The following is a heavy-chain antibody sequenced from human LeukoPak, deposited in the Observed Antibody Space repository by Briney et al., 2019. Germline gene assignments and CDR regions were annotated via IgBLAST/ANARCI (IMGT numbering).Heavy chain of an antibody. CDR3: AKDANYYDSSGYLIPFDY. CDR2: ISCNGHQT. D-gene: IGHD3-22*01. CDR1: GFTFSRFA. Sequence: GGSRRLSCSASGFTFSRFAMTWVRQLPGRGLEWVSSISCNGHQTYYADSVKGRFSVSRDNSKNILYLQMDSLRADDSALYYCAKDANYYDSSGYLIPFDYWGQGTLVTVSS. V-gene: IGHV3-23*01. J-gene: IGHJ4*02.